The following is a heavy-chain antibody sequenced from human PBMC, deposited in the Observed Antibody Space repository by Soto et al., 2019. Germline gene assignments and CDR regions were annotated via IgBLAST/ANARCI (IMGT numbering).Heavy chain of an antibody. D-gene: IGHD1-26*01. CDR1: GNTFTGYY. CDR2: INPNNDGT. Sequence: ASVKVSCKASGNTFTGYYIHWVRQAPGQGLEWVGWINPNNDGTTYGEKFQGRVTMTRDTSTSTAYMELSRLRSDDTAVYYCARDLGGSRDSWGQGTLVTVSS. CDR3: ARDLGGSRDS. J-gene: IGHJ4*02. V-gene: IGHV1-2*02.